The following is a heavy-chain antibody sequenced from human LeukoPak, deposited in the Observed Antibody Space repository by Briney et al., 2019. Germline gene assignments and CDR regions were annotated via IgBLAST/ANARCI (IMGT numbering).Heavy chain of an antibody. D-gene: IGHD2-21*02. CDR3: AKDWFESATGLRVRYCGGDCSISYYFDY. V-gene: IGHV3-30*04. CDR2: ISYDGSNK. Sequence: PGGSLRLSCAASGFTFSNYALHWVRQAPGKGLEWVAVISYDGSNKFYADSVRGRFTISRDNSKNTLFLQMNSLRPEDTAVYYCAKDWFESATGLRVRYCGGDCSISYYFDYWGQGTLVTVSS. CDR1: GFTFSNYA. J-gene: IGHJ4*02.